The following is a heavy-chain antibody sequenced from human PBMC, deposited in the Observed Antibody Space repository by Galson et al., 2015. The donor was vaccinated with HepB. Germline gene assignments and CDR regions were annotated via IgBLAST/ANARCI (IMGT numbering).Heavy chain of an antibody. V-gene: IGHV4-34*01. CDR2: INHSGST. CDR3: ARGGQGRVQLERRSANPLDT. D-gene: IGHD1-1*01. Sequence: SETLSLTCAVYGGSFSGYYWSWIRQPPGKGLEWIGEINHSGSTNYNPSLKSRVTISVDTSKNQFSLKLSSVTAADTAVYYCARGGQGRVQLERRSANPLDTGAQGTLVT. CDR1: GGSFSGYY. J-gene: IGHJ5*02.